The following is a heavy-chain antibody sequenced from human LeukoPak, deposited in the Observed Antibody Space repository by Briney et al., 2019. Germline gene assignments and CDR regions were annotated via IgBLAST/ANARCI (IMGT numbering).Heavy chain of an antibody. CDR2: IRYDGSNK. D-gene: IGHD6-6*01. V-gene: IGHV3-30*02. Sequence: GGSLRLSCAASGFTFSSYGMHWVRQAPGKGLEWVAFIRYDGSNKYYADSVKGRFTISRDNSKNTLYLQMNSLRAEDTAVYYCANDAGSIASRRGEADYYYYYMDVWGKGTTVTVSS. J-gene: IGHJ6*03. CDR1: GFTFSSYG. CDR3: ANDAGSIASRRGEADYYYYYMDV.